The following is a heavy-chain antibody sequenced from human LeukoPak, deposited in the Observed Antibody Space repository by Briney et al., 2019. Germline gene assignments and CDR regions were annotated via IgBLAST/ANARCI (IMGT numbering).Heavy chain of an antibody. CDR2: ISWNSGSI. Sequence: GGSLRLSCAASGFTFDDYAMHWVRQAPGKGLEWVSGISWNSGSIGYADSVKGRFTISRDNAKNSLYLQMNSLRAEDTALYYCAEGYTASWYEYYFDYWGQGTLVTVSS. V-gene: IGHV3-9*01. CDR3: AEGYTASWYEYYFDY. D-gene: IGHD5-18*01. CDR1: GFTFDDYA. J-gene: IGHJ4*02.